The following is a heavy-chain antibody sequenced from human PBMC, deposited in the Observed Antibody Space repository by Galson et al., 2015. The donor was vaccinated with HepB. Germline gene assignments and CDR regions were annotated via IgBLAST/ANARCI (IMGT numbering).Heavy chain of an antibody. J-gene: IGHJ6*02. V-gene: IGHV1-24*01. CDR2: FDPEDGET. Sequence: SVKVSCKVSGYTLTELPMHWVRQAPGKGLEWMGGFDPEDGETIYAQKFQGRVTMTEDTSTDTAYMELSSLRSEDTAVYYCATLSSWYRGTVVWGQGTTVTVSS. CDR1: GYTLTELP. CDR3: ATLSSWYRGTVV. D-gene: IGHD6-13*01.